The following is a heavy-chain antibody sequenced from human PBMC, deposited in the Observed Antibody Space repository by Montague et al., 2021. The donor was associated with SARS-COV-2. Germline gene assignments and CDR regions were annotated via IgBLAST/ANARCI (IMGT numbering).Heavy chain of an antibody. CDR2: IYYSGST. J-gene: IGHJ4*02. D-gene: IGHD3-16*02. CDR3: AGDRTYYDEVWGTDRYTPDD. V-gene: IGHV4-39*02. Sequence: SETLSLTCSVSGGSFSSSSYYWGWIRQPPGKGPEWIGSIYYSGSTNYNPSLKSRVTMSVDTSTKQFSLRLTSVTAADTAVHYCAGDRTYYDEVWGTDRYTPDDWGQGTLVTVSS. CDR1: GGSFSSSSYY.